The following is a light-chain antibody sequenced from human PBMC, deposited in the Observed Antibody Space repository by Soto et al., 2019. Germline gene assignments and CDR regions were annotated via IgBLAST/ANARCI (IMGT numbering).Light chain of an antibody. J-gene: IGLJ1*01. CDR2: EVT. CDR1: SEDVGGYNY. CDR3: SSYTSSNTLV. V-gene: IGLV2-14*01. Sequence: GSPGQSITISCSGTSEDVGGYNYVSWYQHHPGKAPKLMIYEVTNRPSGLSNRFSGSKSGSTASLTISGLQAEDEADYYCSSYTSSNTLVFGTGTKVTV.